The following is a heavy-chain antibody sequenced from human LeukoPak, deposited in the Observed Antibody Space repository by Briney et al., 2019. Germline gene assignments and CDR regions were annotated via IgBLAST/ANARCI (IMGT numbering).Heavy chain of an antibody. CDR1: GGSISSYY. CDR3: ARLDGSNPYYFDY. Sequence: SETLSLTCTVSGGSISSYYWSWIRQPPGKGLEWIGYIYYSGSTNYNPSLKSRVTISVDTSKNQFSLKLSSVTAADTAVYYCARLDGSNPYYFDYWGQGTLVTVSS. D-gene: IGHD3-10*01. J-gene: IGHJ4*02. CDR2: IYYSGST. V-gene: IGHV4-59*08.